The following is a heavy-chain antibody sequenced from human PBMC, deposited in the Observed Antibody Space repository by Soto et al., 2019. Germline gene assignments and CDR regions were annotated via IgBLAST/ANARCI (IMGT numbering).Heavy chain of an antibody. CDR3: AKASPNYDILTVSDLFDP. J-gene: IGHJ5*02. Sequence: GGSLRLSCAASGFTFSSYAMSWVRQAPGKGLEWVSAISGSGGSTYYADSVKGRFTISIDNSKNTLYLLMNSLRAEDTAVYYCAKASPNYDILTVSDLFDPWGQGTLVTVSS. CDR2: ISGSGGST. CDR1: GFTFSSYA. V-gene: IGHV3-23*01. D-gene: IGHD3-9*01.